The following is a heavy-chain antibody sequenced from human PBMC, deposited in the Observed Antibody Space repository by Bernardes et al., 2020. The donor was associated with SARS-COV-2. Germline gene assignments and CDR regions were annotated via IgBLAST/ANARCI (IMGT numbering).Heavy chain of an antibody. V-gene: IGHV3-48*02. CDR3: TGSGRTVG. CDR1: GFTFSSYS. CDR2: ISSSSNTI. D-gene: IGHD6-19*01. J-gene: IGHJ4*02. Sequence: GGSLRLSCAASGFTFSSYSMNWVRQAPGKGLEWVSYISSSSNTIYYTDSVKGRFTISRDNAKNSLYQQMNSLSDEDTAVYYCTGSGRTVGWGQGTLVTVSS.